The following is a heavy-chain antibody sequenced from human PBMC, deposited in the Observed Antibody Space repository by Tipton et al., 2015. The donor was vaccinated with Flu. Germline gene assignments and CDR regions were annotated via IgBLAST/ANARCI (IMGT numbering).Heavy chain of an antibody. V-gene: IGHV4-38-2*01. D-gene: IGHD4-11*01. J-gene: IGHJ5*02. CDR2: VSRTGST. CDR3: ARRDYSNYVSDPNSWFDP. Sequence: TLSLTCAVSGDSISSDFYWAWIRQFPGKGLEWIGTVSRTGSTIYNPSLKSQVTISIDTSKNQFSLNMRSVTAADMAVYYCARRDYSNYVSDPNSWFDPWGQGTTVAVSS. CDR1: GDSISSDFY.